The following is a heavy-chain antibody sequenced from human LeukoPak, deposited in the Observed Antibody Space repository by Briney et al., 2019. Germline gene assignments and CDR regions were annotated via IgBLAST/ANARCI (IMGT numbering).Heavy chain of an antibody. J-gene: IGHJ4*02. V-gene: IGHV1-8*01. CDR2: MNPNNGNT. CDR3: ARGGNIGAVPTA. CDR1: GTTFMSND. D-gene: IGHD6-13*01. Sequence: ASVKVSCKVSGTTFMSNDINWVRQATGQGLEWMGWMNPNNGNTGYAPKFQGRVTMTRNTSITTAYMELSSLTSEDTAVYYCARGGNIGAVPTAGGQGPLVTFSA.